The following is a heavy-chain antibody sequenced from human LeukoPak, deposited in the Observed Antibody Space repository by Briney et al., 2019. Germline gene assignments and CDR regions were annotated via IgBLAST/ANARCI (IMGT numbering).Heavy chain of an antibody. CDR2: INPNSGGT. J-gene: IGHJ4*02. D-gene: IGHD3-22*01. Sequence: ASVKVSCKASGYTFTGYYMHWVRQAPGQGLEWMGWINPNSGGTNYAQKFQGRVTMTRDTSISTAYMELSGLRSDDTAVCYCARDRRPPRSGYDSSGYYYGWGQGTLVTVSS. CDR3: ARDRRPPRSGYDSSGYYYG. CDR1: GYTFTGYY. V-gene: IGHV1-2*02.